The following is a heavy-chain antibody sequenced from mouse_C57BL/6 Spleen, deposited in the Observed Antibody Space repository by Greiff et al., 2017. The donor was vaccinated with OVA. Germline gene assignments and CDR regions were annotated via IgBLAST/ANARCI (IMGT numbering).Heavy chain of an antibody. CDR3: TRGDYGSSYGYFDV. Sequence: DVKLQESGTVLARPGASVKMSCKTSGYTFTSYWMHWVKQRPGQGLEWIGAIYPGNSDTSYNQKFKGKAKLTAVTSASTAYMELSSLTNEDSAVYYCTRGDYGSSYGYFDVWGTGTTVTVSS. D-gene: IGHD1-1*01. CDR2: IYPGNSDT. CDR1: GYTFTSYW. J-gene: IGHJ1*03. V-gene: IGHV1-5*01.